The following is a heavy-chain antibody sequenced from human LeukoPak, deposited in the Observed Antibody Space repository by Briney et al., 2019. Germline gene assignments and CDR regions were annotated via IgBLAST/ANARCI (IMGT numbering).Heavy chain of an antibody. CDR1: EFTFSNYW. J-gene: IGHJ4*02. D-gene: IGHD2-2*01. V-gene: IGHV3-74*01. Sequence: PGGSLRLSCAVSEFTFSNYWKHWVRHAPGKGLVWVSRMNSDGSSTAYADSVKGRFTISRDNTKNTLYLQRNSLRPEDTAVYYCARDTSCFYDCGGQGTLVTVSA. CDR3: ARDTSCFYDC. CDR2: MNSDGSST.